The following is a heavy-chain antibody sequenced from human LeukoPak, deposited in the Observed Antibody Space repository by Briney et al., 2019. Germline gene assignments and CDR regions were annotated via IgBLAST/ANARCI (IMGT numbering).Heavy chain of an antibody. CDR2: INHSGST. Sequence: SETLSLTCAVYGGSFSGYYWSWIRQPPGKGLEWIGEINHSGSTNYNPSLKSRVTISVDTSKNQFSLKLSSVTAVDTAVYYCARGTGRLDYWGQGTLVTVSS. CDR3: ARGTGRLDY. D-gene: IGHD3-10*01. J-gene: IGHJ4*02. V-gene: IGHV4-34*01. CDR1: GGSFSGYY.